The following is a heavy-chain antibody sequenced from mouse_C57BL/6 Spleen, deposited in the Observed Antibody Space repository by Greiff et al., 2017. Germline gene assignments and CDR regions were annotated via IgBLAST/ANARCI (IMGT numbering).Heavy chain of an antibody. CDR2: IYPGSGST. CDR1: GYTFTSYW. V-gene: IGHV1-55*01. J-gene: IGHJ2*01. Sequence: QVQLQQPGAELVKPGASVKMSCKASGYTFTSYWITWVKQRPGQGLEWIGDIYPGSGSTNYNEKFKSKATLTVDKSSSTAYMQLSSLTSEDSAVYYCARRHITTAYFCGQDTTRTVSS. CDR3: ARRHITTAYF. D-gene: IGHD1-1*01.